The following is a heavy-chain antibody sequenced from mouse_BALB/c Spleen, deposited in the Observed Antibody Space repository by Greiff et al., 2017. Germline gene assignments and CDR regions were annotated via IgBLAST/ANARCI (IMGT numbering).Heavy chain of an antibody. Sequence: EVQLQESGPGLVKPSQSLSLTCSVTGYSITSGYYWNWIRQFPGNKLEWMGYISYDGSNNYNPSLKNRISITRDTSKNQFFLKLNSVTTEDTATYYCARDRGYDEGYAMDYWGQGTSVTVSS. D-gene: IGHD2-14*01. CDR2: ISYDGSN. V-gene: IGHV3-6*02. J-gene: IGHJ4*01. CDR1: GYSITSGYY. CDR3: ARDRGYDEGYAMDY.